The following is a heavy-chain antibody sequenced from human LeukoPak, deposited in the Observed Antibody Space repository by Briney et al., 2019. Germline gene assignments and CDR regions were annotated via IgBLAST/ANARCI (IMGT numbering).Heavy chain of an antibody. CDR3: AKDWGEATVTNWFDP. Sequence: GGCLRPSCAASGFTFSSYGIRWVRQALGKGREWEAVIAYDCSNKYYADSVKGRFTSSRHNAKNTLFLHMNSLRPEDTAGYYCAKDWGEATVTNWFDPWGQGTLVTVSS. CDR2: IAYDCSNK. V-gene: IGHV3-30*18. J-gene: IGHJ5*02. D-gene: IGHD4-11*01. CDR1: GFTFSSYG.